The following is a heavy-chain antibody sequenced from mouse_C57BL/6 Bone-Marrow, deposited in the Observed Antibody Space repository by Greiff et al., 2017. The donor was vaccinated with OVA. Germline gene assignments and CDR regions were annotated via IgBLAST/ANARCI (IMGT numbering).Heavy chain of an antibody. J-gene: IGHJ2*01. V-gene: IGHV1-81*01. D-gene: IGHD2-5*01. CDR3: ARTSNYGEVDY. CDR1: GYTFTSYG. CDR2: IYPRSGNT. Sequence: QVHVKQSGAELARPGASVKLSCKASGYTFTSYGISWVKQRTGQGLEWIGEIYPRSGNTYYNEKFKGKATLTADKSSSTAYMELRSLTSEDSAVYFCARTSNYGEVDYWGQGTTLTVSS.